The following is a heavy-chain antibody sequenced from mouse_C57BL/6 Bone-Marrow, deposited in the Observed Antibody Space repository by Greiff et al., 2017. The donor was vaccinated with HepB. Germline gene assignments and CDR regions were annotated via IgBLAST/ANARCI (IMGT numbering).Heavy chain of an antibody. V-gene: IGHV1-64*01. CDR1: GYTFTSYW. CDR2: IHPNSGST. Sequence: QVQLKESGAELVKPGASVKLSCKASGYTFTSYWMHWVKQRPGQGLEWIGMIHPNSGSTNYNEKFKSKATLTVYKSSSTAYMQLSSLTSEDSAFYYCARSLPGYYLYYYAMDYWGQGTSVTVSS. D-gene: IGHD2-3*01. J-gene: IGHJ4*01. CDR3: ARSLPGYYLYYYAMDY.